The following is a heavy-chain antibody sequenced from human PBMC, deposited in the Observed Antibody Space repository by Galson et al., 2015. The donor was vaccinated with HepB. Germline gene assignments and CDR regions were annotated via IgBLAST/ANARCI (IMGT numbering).Heavy chain of an antibody. J-gene: IGHJ4*02. Sequence: SLSLACAASGFTFSSNWMHWGRQAPGKGLVWVSRIPSEGSSTSYADSVKGRFTISRDNAKNTLYLQMNSLRAEDTAVYYCASLTGPPFWGQGTLVTVSS. V-gene: IGHV3-74*01. CDR2: IPSEGSST. CDR1: GFTFSSNW. CDR3: ASLTGPPF. D-gene: IGHD7-27*01.